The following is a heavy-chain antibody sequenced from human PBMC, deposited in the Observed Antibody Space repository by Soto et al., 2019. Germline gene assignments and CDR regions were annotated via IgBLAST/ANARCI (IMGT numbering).Heavy chain of an antibody. CDR1: GFNFSSHC. CDR2: LSRGGGTT. V-gene: IGHV3-23*01. Sequence: GGSLRLSCAASGFNFSSHCMSWVRQAPGKGLEWIAGLSRGGGTTYYADSVKGRFTISRDNSKNTLDLIMNSLKVEDTALYYCAKDGQYRTDGFDVWGQGTMVTVSS. D-gene: IGHD6-6*01. CDR3: AKDGQYRTDGFDV. J-gene: IGHJ3*01.